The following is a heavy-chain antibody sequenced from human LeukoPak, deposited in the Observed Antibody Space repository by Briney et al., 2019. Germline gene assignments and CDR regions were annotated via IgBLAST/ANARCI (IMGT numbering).Heavy chain of an antibody. V-gene: IGHV5-51*01. J-gene: IGHJ5*02. CDR1: GYSFTSYW. Sequence: GESLKISCKGSGYSFTSYWIGWVRQMPGKGLEWMGIIYPGDSDTRYSPSFQGQVTISADKSISTAYLQWSSLKASDTAMYYCARRKDTYYYDSSGSPSNWFDPWGQGTLVTVSS. D-gene: IGHD3-22*01. CDR3: ARRKDTYYYDSSGSPSNWFDP. CDR2: IYPGDSDT.